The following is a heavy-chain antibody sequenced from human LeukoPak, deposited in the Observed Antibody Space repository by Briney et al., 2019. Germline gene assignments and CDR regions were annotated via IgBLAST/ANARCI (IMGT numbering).Heavy chain of an antibody. CDR3: AKNGDRGAYCSGGSCYPYYYYYMDV. CDR1: GFTVSTNY. D-gene: IGHD2-15*01. V-gene: IGHV3-23*01. Sequence: PGGSLRLSCTASGFTVSTNYMNWVRQAPGKGLEWVSAISCTGGTTYYADSVKGRFTISRDNSKNTLYLQMNSLRAEETAVYYCAKNGDRGAYCSGGSCYPYYYYYMDVWGKGTTVTISS. CDR2: ISCTGGTT. J-gene: IGHJ6*03.